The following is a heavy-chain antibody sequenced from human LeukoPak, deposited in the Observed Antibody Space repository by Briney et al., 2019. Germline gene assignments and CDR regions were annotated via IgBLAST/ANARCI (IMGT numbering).Heavy chain of an antibody. CDR1: GYTFTSYG. J-gene: IGHJ4*02. V-gene: IGHV1-18*01. CDR2: ISAYNGNT. CDR3: ARDSAYPLSGSYPDY. Sequence: GASVKVSCKASGYTFTSYGISWVRQAPGQGLEWMGWISAYNGNTNYAQKLQGRVTMTTDTSTSTAYMELRSLRSDDTAVYYCARDSAYPLSGSYPDYWGQGTLVTVSS. D-gene: IGHD1-26*01.